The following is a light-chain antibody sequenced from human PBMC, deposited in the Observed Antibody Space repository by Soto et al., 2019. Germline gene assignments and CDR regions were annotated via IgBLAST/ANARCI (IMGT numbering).Light chain of an antibody. Sequence: EIVLTQSPGTLSVSRGEGATLXXRASQSVSGNLAWYQQKPGQAPRLLXYGTSIRATGVPARFSGGGSGTEFTLTISGLQSEDFAVYYCQQYNNWPLITFGQGTRLEIK. CDR2: GTS. J-gene: IGKJ5*01. CDR3: QQYNNWPLIT. V-gene: IGKV3-15*01. CDR1: QSVSGN.